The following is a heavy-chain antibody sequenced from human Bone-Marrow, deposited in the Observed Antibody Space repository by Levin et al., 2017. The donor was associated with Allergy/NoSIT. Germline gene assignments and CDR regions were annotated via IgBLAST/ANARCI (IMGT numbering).Heavy chain of an antibody. D-gene: IGHD1-26*01. CDR3: ARGGMGATADDTFDI. Sequence: AGESLKISCAGSGFTFSSYSVNWVRQAPGKGLEWVSSISSRSTHIFYADSVRGRFTISRDNARNSLYLQMNSLRAEDTAVYYCARGGMGATADDTFDIWGRGTMVTVSS. CDR2: ISSRSTHI. V-gene: IGHV3-21*01. J-gene: IGHJ3*02. CDR1: GFTFSSYS.